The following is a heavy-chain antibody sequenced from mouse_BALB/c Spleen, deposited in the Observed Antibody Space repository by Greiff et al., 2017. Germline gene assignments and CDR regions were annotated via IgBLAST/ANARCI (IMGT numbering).Heavy chain of an antibody. CDR2: ISSGGST. J-gene: IGHJ4*01. CDR3: ARGPLCGNDEYYYAMDY. V-gene: IGHV5-6-5*01. CDR1: GFTFSSYA. D-gene: IGHD2-2*01. Sequence: EVKVEESGGGLVKPGGSLKLSCAASGFTFSSYAMPWVRQTPEKRLEWVASISSGGSTYYPDSVKGRFTISRDNARNILYLQMSSLRSEDTAMYYCARGPLCGNDEYYYAMDYWGQGTSVTVSS.